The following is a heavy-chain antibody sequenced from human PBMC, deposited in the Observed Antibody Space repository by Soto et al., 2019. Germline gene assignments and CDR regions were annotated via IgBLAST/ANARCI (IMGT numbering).Heavy chain of an antibody. Sequence: QVQLVQSGAEVKKPGASVKVSCKASGYTFTGYYMHWVRQAPGQGLEWMGWINPNSGGTNYAQKFQGWVTRTRDTSISTAYMELSRLRSDDTAVYYCAREGLRYFDWLFGGEELQFDPWGQGTLVTVSS. CDR2: INPNSGGT. J-gene: IGHJ5*02. CDR1: GYTFTGYY. D-gene: IGHD3-9*01. CDR3: AREGLRYFDWLFGGEELQFDP. V-gene: IGHV1-2*04.